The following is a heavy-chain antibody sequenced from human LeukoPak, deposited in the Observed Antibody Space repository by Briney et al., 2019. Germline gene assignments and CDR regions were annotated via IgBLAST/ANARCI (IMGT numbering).Heavy chain of an antibody. CDR3: ARASGSYGDIDAFDM. CDR2: IYYSGST. D-gene: IGHD1-26*01. J-gene: IGHJ3*02. V-gene: IGHV4-59*01. Sequence: SETLSPTCTVSGGSISSYYWSWIRQPPGKGLEWIGYIYYSGSTNYNPSLKSRVTISVDTSKNQFSLKLSSVTAAETGGYYCARASGSYGDIDAFDMWGQGTMVSVSS. CDR1: GGSISSYY.